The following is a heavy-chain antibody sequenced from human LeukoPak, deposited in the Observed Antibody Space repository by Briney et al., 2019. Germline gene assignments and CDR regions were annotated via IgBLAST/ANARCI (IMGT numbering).Heavy chain of an antibody. CDR2: IIPIFGTA. V-gene: IGHV1-69*13. D-gene: IGHD2-2*01. CDR3: AGGSSTSTTKYYYYYGMDV. CDR1: GGTFSSYA. J-gene: IGHJ6*02. Sequence: SVKVSCKASGGTFSSYAISWVRQAPGQGLEWMGGIIPIFGTANYAQEFQGRVTITADESTSTAYMELSSLRSEDTAVYYCAGGSSTSTTKYYYYYGMDVWGQGTTVTVSS.